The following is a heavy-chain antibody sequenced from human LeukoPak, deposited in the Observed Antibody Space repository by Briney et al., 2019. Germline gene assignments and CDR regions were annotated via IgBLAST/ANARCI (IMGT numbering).Heavy chain of an antibody. J-gene: IGHJ5*02. Sequence: GGSLRLSCAASGLTGSHNYVSWVRQAPGKGLEWVSAIHTSGDTCYADSVKGRFTISRDTSKNTLYLQINNLRVEDTAVYYCIVFGDSNHWGQGTLVTVPS. CDR2: IHTSGDT. CDR3: IVFGDSNH. V-gene: IGHV3-53*01. D-gene: IGHD4-17*01. CDR1: GLTGSHNY.